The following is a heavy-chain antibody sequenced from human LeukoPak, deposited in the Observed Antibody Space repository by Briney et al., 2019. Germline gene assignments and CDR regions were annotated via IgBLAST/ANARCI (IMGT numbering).Heavy chain of an antibody. D-gene: IGHD4-17*01. J-gene: IGHJ4*02. CDR2: ISGSGGST. CDR1: GFTFSSYA. CDR3: ARDRTSTVTRVFDY. V-gene: IGHV3-23*01. Sequence: TGGSLRLSCAASGFTFSSYAMSWVRQAPGKGLEWVSAISGSGGSTYYADSVKGRFTISRDNSKNTLYLQMNSLRAEDTAVYYCARDRTSTVTRVFDYWGQGTLVTVSS.